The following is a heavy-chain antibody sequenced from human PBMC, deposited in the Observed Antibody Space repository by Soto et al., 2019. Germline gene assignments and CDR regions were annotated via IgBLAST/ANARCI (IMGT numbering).Heavy chain of an antibody. V-gene: IGHV4-4*02. CDR3: ARHDQVFYGMDV. Sequence: QVQLQESGPGLVEPSGTLSLTCAVSGGSINSSNWWSWVRQPPRKGLEWIGEIYLGGTTNYNPSLKTRVTISIDKSNSQFSLRLSSVTAADTAIYYCARHDQVFYGMDVWGQGTTVTVSS. CDR1: GGSINSSNW. J-gene: IGHJ6*02. CDR2: IYLGGTT. D-gene: IGHD1-1*01.